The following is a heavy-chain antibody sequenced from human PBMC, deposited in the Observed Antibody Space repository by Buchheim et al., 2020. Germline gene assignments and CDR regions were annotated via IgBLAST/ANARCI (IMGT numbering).Heavy chain of an antibody. D-gene: IGHD2-15*01. Sequence: QVQLVESGGGVVQPGRSLRLSCAASGFTFSNYGMHWVRQAPGKGLEWVAVISFDGSNKYYGDSVKGRFTISRDNSKNTLYLQINSLRAEDTAVYYCAKVASCSGGTCYGRAYYYYGLDVSGQGTT. J-gene: IGHJ6*02. V-gene: IGHV3-30*18. CDR2: ISFDGSNK. CDR1: GFTFSNYG. CDR3: AKVASCSGGTCYGRAYYYYGLDV.